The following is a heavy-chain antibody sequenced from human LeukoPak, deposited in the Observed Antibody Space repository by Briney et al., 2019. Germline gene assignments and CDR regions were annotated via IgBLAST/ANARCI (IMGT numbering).Heavy chain of an antibody. J-gene: IGHJ5*02. D-gene: IGHD2-21*02. CDR1: GYTFTSYG. CDR3: ARVANCGGDCYSLGWFDP. Sequence: ASVKVSCKASGYTFTSYGISWVRQAPGQGLEWMGWISAYSGNTNYAQKLQGRVTMTTDTSTSTAYMELRSLRSDDTAVYYCARVANCGGDCYSLGWFDPWGQGTLVTVSS. V-gene: IGHV1-18*01. CDR2: ISAYSGNT.